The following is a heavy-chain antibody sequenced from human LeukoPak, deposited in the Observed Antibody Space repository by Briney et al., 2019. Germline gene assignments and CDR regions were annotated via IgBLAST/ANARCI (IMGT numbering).Heavy chain of an antibody. CDR1: GFTFSSCA. Sequence: GGSLRLSCAASGFTFSSCAMHWVRQAPGKGLEWVAVISYDGSNKYYADSVKGRFTISRDNSKNTLYLQMNSLRAEDTAVYYCARDHKGGDGADAFDIWGHGTMVTVSS. CDR2: ISYDGSNK. V-gene: IGHV3-30-3*01. D-gene: IGHD5-24*01. J-gene: IGHJ3*02. CDR3: ARDHKGGDGADAFDI.